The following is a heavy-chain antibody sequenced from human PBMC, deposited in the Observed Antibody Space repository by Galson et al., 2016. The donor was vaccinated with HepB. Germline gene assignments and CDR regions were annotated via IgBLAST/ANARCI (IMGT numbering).Heavy chain of an antibody. J-gene: IGHJ4*02. CDR1: DYSINSGYY. V-gene: IGHV4-38-2*01. Sequence: SETLSLTCDVSDYSINSGYYWGWIRQPPGKGLEWVGSVFHSGSRYYSPSLKSRVTISVDTSKNQVSLKLISVTAADTAVYYCARALNNPHDLYYFDYWGQGTLVTVSS. CDR3: ARALNNPHDLYYFDY. D-gene: IGHD2/OR15-2a*01. CDR2: VFHSGSR.